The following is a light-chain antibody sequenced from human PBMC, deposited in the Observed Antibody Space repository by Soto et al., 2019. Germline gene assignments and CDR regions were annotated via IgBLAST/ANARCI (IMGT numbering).Light chain of an antibody. J-gene: IGLJ3*02. CDR3: QSYDSSLRGRW. V-gene: IGLV1-40*01. CDR1: SSNIGAGYD. CDR2: GNN. Sequence: QSVMTQPPSVSGAPGQRVTISCTGSSSNIGAGYDVHWYQQIPGTTPKVLIYGNNNRPSGVPDRFSGSKSGTSASLAITGLQSEDEADYYCQSYDSSLRGRWFGGGTKLTVL.